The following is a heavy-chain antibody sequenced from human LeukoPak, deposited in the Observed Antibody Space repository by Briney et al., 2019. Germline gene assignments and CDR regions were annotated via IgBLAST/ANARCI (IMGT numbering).Heavy chain of an antibody. J-gene: IGHJ2*01. D-gene: IGHD3-22*01. CDR3: ARDRDSSGLRDFDL. V-gene: IGHV4-59*01. Sequence: PSETLSLTCTVSGGSISSYYWSWIRQPPGKGLEWIGYIYYSGNTNYNPSLKSRVSISIGTSKNQFSLQLSSVTAADTAVYYCARDRDSSGLRDFDLWGRGTLVTVS. CDR1: GGSISSYY. CDR2: IYYSGNT.